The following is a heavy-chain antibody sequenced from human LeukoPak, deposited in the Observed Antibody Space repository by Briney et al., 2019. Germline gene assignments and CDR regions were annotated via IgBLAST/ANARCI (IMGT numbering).Heavy chain of an antibody. CDR2: ISSNGGST. J-gene: IGHJ4*02. D-gene: IGHD2-15*01. V-gene: IGHV3-64D*06. Sequence: GGPLRLSCSASGFTFSSYAMHWVRQAPGKGLEYVSAISSNGGSTYYADSVKGRFTISRDNSKNTLYLQVSSLRAEDTAVYYCVKDRAVVAAEYYFDYWGQGTLVTVSS. CDR1: GFTFSSYA. CDR3: VKDRAVVAAEYYFDY.